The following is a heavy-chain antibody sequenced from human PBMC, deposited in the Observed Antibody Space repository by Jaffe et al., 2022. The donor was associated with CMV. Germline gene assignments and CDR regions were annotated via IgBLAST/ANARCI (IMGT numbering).Heavy chain of an antibody. V-gene: IGHV3-64D*06. CDR1: GFTFSSYA. J-gene: IGHJ4*02. CDR2: ISSNGGST. CDR3: VWGGPNSSSWYYFDY. Sequence: EVQLVESGGGLVQPGGSLRLSCSASGFTFSSYAMHWVRQAPGKGLEYVSAISSNGGSTYYADSVKGRFTISRDNSKNTLYLQMSSLRAEDTAVYYCVWGGPNSSSWYYFDYWGQGTLVTVSS. D-gene: IGHD6-13*01.